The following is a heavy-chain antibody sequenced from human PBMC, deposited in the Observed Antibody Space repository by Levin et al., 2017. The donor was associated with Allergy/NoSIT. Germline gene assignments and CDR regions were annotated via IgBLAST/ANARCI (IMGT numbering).Heavy chain of an antibody. CDR3: ARGPEV. V-gene: IGHV3-21*01. J-gene: IGHJ4*02. CDR1: GFTFNIYT. CDR2: ISTNSAYI. Sequence: NTGGSLRLSCSASGFTFNIYTMNWVRQAPGKGLEWISFISTNSAYIFYADSVRGRFTISRDNAKGSLYLQMNSLRADDTAIYYCARGPEVWGQGTPVTVSS.